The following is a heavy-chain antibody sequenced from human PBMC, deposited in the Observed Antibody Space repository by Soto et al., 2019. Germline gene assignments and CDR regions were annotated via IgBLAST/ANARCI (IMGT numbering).Heavy chain of an antibody. CDR1: GFTFSSYS. J-gene: IGHJ3*02. Sequence: EVQLVESGGGLVKPGGSLRLSCEPSGFTFSSYSMNWVRQAPGKGLEWVSSISSSSSYIYYAASVKGRFTISRDNAKNSLYLQMNSLRAEDTAVYYCARTTYCGGDCYSLDDAFDIWGQGTMVTVSS. CDR2: ISSSSSYI. V-gene: IGHV3-21*01. CDR3: ARTTYCGGDCYSLDDAFDI. D-gene: IGHD2-21*02.